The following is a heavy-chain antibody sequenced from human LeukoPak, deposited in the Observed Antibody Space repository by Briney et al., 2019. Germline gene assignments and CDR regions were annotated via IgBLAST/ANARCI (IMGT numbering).Heavy chain of an antibody. V-gene: IGHV1-8*01. CDR2: MNPNTGDT. J-gene: IGHJ4*02. CDR1: GYSFTNYD. D-gene: IGHD2-2*01. CDR3: ARGREIVVVPAASLSDF. Sequence: ASVKVSCKASGYSFTNYDINWVRQATGQGLEWMGYMNPNTGDTGYAQKFQGRVTMTRDTSISTAYMELTSLGSEDTAVYYCARGREIVVVPAASLSDFWGQGTLVTVSS.